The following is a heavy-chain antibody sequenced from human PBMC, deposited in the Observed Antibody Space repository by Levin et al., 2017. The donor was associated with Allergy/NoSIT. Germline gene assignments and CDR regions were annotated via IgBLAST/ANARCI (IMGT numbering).Heavy chain of an antibody. CDR2: INHRGYT. CDR1: GGSFGGYY. J-gene: IGHJ3*02. Sequence: SETLSLTCAVYGGSFGGYYWSWLRQPPGKGLEWIGEINHRGYTAYNPSLKSRATITVDTSRNQFSVKLNSVTAADTAVYYCAVFSLRYGTFDIWGQGTMVTVSS. D-gene: IGHD4-17*01. CDR3: AVFSLRYGTFDI. V-gene: IGHV4-34*01.